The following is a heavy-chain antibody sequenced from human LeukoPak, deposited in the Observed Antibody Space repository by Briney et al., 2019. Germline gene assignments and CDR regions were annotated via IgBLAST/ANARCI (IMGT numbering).Heavy chain of an antibody. CDR1: GFTFSSYG. D-gene: IGHD1-26*01. CDR3: AKDMGEDGSYYLDY. J-gene: IGHJ4*02. Sequence: PGRSLRLSCAASGFTFSSYGMHWVRQAPGKGLEWVAVIWYDGNNKYYAGSVKGRFTISRDTSKNTLYLQMNSLRAEDTAVYYCAKDMGEDGSYYLDYWGQGTLVTVSS. CDR2: IWYDGNNK. V-gene: IGHV3-33*06.